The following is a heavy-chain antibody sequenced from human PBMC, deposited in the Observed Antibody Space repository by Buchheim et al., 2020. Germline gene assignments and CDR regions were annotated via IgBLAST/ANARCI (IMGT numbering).Heavy chain of an antibody. CDR1: GFTFSSYW. CDR3: LPRHQQLASTFGF. V-gene: IGHV3-74*02. D-gene: IGHD6-13*01. Sequence: EVQVVESGGGVVQPGGSLRLSCAASGFTFSSYWMYWVRQVPGMGLEWVSSISPTGSDTTYADSVRGRFTISRDNSKNTLYLHMRGQGAAVTSMEYYLPRHQQLASTFGFWGQGSL. CDR2: ISPTGSDT. J-gene: IGHJ4*03.